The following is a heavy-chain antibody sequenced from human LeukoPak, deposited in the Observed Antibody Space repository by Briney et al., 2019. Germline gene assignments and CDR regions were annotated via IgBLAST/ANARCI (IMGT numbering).Heavy chain of an antibody. J-gene: IGHJ4*02. CDR2: IYYSGRT. V-gene: IGHV4-59*01. CDR1: GGSISSYY. D-gene: IGHD4-17*01. Sequence: SETLSLTCTVSGGSISSYYGSWIRQPPGKGLEWIGYIYYSGRTNYNPSLKSRVTISVDTSKNQFSLKLSSVPAADTAVYYCAGTDYGDYALGYWGQGTLVTVSS. CDR3: AGTDYGDYALGY.